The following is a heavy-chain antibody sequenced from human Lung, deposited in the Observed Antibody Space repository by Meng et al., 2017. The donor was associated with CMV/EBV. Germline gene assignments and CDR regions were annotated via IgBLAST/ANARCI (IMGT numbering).Heavy chain of an antibody. CDR3: ARDAHFYYGSGSYYRVGWFDP. J-gene: IGHJ5*02. CDR1: GYTFTGYY. CDR2: INPNTGDT. V-gene: IGHV1-2*02. D-gene: IGHD3-10*01. Sequence: AXVXVSXXASGYTFTGYYIHWVRQAPGQGLERMGWINPNTGDTNYSQKFQGRVTMTRDTSIRTAYMELSSLRSDDTAVFYCARDAHFYYGSGSYYRVGWFDPWGQGXLVTVSS.